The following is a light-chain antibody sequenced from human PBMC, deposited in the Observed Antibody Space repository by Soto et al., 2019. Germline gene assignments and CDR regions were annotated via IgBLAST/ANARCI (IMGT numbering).Light chain of an antibody. J-gene: IGKJ1*01. CDR2: GAS. CDR3: QQYASPVT. Sequence: PGDRATLSCRASQSFSSTFFAWYQQKPGQAPRLLIYGASSRATGIPDRFSGSGSGTDFTLTISRLEPEDFAVYYCQQYASPVTCRQGTKGEI. V-gene: IGKV3-20*01. CDR1: QSFSSTF.